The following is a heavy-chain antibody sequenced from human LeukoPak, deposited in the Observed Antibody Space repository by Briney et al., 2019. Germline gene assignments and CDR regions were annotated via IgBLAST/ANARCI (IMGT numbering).Heavy chain of an antibody. CDR1: GGTFSNYA. CDR3: ARGWDYDSGGRPTAYVY. Sequence: SVKVSCKASGGTFSNYAINWVRQAPGQGLEWMGGIIPIFGAANYAQKLQGRVTIIADKSTSAVYMELNSLKSEDAAVYYCARGWDYDSGGRPTAYVYWGQGTLVTVSS. V-gene: IGHV1-69*06. D-gene: IGHD3-22*01. CDR2: IIPIFGAA. J-gene: IGHJ4*02.